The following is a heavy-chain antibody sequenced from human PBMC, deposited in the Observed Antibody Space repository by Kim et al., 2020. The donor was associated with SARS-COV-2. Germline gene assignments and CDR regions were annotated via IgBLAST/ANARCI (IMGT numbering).Heavy chain of an antibody. J-gene: IGHJ4*02. CDR3: ARAPSSVTTLDY. Sequence: GGSLRLSCAASGFTFSDYYMSWIREAPGKGLEWVSYIRSSSSYTNYADSVKGRFTISRDNATNSLYLQINSLRAGDTAVYYCARAPSSVTTLDYWGQGTLVTVSS. CDR1: GFTFSDYY. CDR2: IRSSSSYT. D-gene: IGHD4-17*01. V-gene: IGHV3-11*05.